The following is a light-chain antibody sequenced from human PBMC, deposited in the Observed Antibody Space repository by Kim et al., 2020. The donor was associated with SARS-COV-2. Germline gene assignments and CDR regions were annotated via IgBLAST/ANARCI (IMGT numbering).Light chain of an antibody. CDR2: HAS. J-gene: IGKJ5*01. V-gene: IGKV1-27*01. CDR1: QGIGRS. Sequence: ASVGDRVTVTCRTSQGIGRSLAWYQQKPGKVPKLLIYHASNLQSVAPYRFSGSGSGTDFALTISGLQPEDVESYYRQKYDNAPDTFGQGTRLEIK. CDR3: QKYDNAPDT.